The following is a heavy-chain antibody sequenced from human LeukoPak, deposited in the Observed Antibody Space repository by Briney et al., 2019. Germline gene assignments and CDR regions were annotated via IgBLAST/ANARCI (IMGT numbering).Heavy chain of an antibody. J-gene: IGHJ4*02. Sequence: SETLSLTCTVSGGSISRSSYYWGWIRQPPGKGLEWIGSIYYSGSTYYNPSLKSRVTISVDTSKNQFSLKLSSVTAADTAVYYCARVGKVYNWNSLAFDHWGQGTLVTVSS. CDR1: GGSISRSSYY. CDR3: ARVGKVYNWNSLAFDH. CDR2: IYYSGST. D-gene: IGHD1-7*01. V-gene: IGHV4-39*07.